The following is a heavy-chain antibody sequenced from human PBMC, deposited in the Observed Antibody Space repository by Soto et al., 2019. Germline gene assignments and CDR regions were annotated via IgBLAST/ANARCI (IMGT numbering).Heavy chain of an antibody. V-gene: IGHV3-30-3*01. CDR1: GITFSSDA. D-gene: IGHD4-17*01. Sequence: QVQLVESGGGVVQPGRSLRLSCAASGITFSSDAMYWVRQAPGKGLGGVAVISYDGSNKYYADSVKGRFIISRDNSKHPLYLQMNSMRAEDTAVYYCASVDGAYLLAYFDYWGQGTLVTVSS. CDR3: ASVDGAYLLAYFDY. J-gene: IGHJ4*02. CDR2: ISYDGSNK.